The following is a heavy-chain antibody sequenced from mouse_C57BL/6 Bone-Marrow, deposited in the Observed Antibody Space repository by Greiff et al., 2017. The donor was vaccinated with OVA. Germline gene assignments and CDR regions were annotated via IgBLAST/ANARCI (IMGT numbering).Heavy chain of an antibody. CDR1: GFTFSDYG. J-gene: IGHJ4*01. CDR2: ISSGSSTI. CDR3: ARGGDYGSSYVYAMDY. Sequence: EVKLVESGGGLVKPGGSLKLSCAASGFTFSDYGMHWVRQAPEKGLEWVAYISSGSSTIYYADTVKGRFTLSRDNAKNTLFLQMTSLRSEDTAMYYGARGGDYGSSYVYAMDYWGQGTSVTVSS. V-gene: IGHV5-17*01. D-gene: IGHD1-1*01.